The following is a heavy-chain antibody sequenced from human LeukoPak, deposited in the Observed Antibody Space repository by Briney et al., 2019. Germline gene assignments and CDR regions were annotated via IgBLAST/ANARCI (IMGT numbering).Heavy chain of an antibody. CDR1: GGSISSSSYY. D-gene: IGHD2-2*01. V-gene: IGHV4-39*07. Sequence: SETLSLTCTVSGGSISSSSYYWGWIRQPPGKGLEWIGYIYHSGSTYYNPSLKSRVTISVDTSKNQFSLKLSSVTAADTAVYYCAREGYCSSTSCLPYNWFDPWGQGTLVTVSS. J-gene: IGHJ5*02. CDR2: IYHSGST. CDR3: AREGYCSSTSCLPYNWFDP.